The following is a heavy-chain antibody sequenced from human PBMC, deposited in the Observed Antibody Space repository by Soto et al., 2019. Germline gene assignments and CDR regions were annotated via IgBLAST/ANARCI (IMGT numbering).Heavy chain of an antibody. CDR3: AGDPDSHYNDSHASSYP. D-gene: IGHD4-4*01. CDR1: GGTFSTYT. Sequence: QVQLVQSGAEVKKPGSSVKVSCKASGGTFSTYTITWVRQAPGQGLEWMGRIIPIIGIINYAQKFQGRVTIRADQFTGTADMALTGLRSDDTAVYYCAGDPDSHYNDSHASSYPWGQGTLVTVSS. CDR2: IIPIIGII. J-gene: IGHJ5*02. V-gene: IGHV1-69*08.